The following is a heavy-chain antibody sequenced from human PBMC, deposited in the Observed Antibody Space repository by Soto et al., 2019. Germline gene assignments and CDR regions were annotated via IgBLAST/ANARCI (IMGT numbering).Heavy chain of an antibody. CDR3: AMSTGSFHADFDF. J-gene: IGHJ4*02. Sequence: ETQLVESGGGLVQPGRSLRLACRNSGFIFNDYAMHWVRQAPGKGLEWVAGIDGAGGSFDYSDSVKGRFTISRDNAENSLFLQMESLRADDTAVYYCAMSTGSFHADFDFWGQGTQVTVSS. CDR2: IDGAGGSF. V-gene: IGHV3-9*01. CDR1: GFIFNDYA. D-gene: IGHD1-26*01.